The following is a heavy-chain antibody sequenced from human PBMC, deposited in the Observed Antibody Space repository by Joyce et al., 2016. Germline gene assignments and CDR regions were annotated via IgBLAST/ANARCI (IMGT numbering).Heavy chain of an antibody. CDR1: GYTFTDYG. CDR3: ARGGVGTIPDF. Sequence: QVQLVQSGPEMKKPGASVTVSCKASGYTFTDYGVTWVRQAPGQGREWVGWISAYNGNTNYVQKFKDRIRLTTDTSMTTGYMELRSLSYYDTAVYYFARGGVGTIPDFWGQGTLVTVSS. D-gene: IGHD5-24*01. CDR2: ISAYNGNT. J-gene: IGHJ4*02. V-gene: IGHV1-18*01.